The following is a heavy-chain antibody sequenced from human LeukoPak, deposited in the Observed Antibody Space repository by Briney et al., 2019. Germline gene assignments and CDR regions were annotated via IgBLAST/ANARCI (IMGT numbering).Heavy chain of an antibody. J-gene: IGHJ4*02. CDR2: IRNSDGST. Sequence: GESLRLSCAASGFTFNTYTMYWVRQAPGKGLEWVSGIRNSDGSTYYADSVKCRFTISTDNSKNTLYLQMNSLRAEDTALYYCAKGLERESRLDSWGQGTLVTVSS. V-gene: IGHV3-23*01. CDR1: GFTFNTYT. D-gene: IGHD1-1*01. CDR3: AKGLERESRLDS.